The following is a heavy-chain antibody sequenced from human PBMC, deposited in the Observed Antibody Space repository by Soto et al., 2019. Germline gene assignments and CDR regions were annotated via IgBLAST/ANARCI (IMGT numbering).Heavy chain of an antibody. Sequence: GGSLRLSCAASGFTFSSYGMHWVRQAPGKGLEWVAVIWYDGSNKYYADSVKGRFTISRDNSKNTLYLQMNSLRAEDTAVYYCARVGGLYDSSGYANYFDYWGQGTLVTVSS. CDR1: GFTFSSYG. CDR2: IWYDGSNK. CDR3: ARVGGLYDSSGYANYFDY. D-gene: IGHD3-22*01. J-gene: IGHJ4*02. V-gene: IGHV3-33*01.